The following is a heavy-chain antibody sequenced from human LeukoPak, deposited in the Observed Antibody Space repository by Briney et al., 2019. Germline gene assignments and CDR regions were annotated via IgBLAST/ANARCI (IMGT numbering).Heavy chain of an antibody. CDR2: IIPIFGTA. CDR3: ARFPLGGYYYFDY. D-gene: IGHD3-22*01. V-gene: IGHV1-69*05. CDR1: GGTFSSYA. J-gene: IGHJ4*02. Sequence: SVKVSCKASGGTFSSYAISWGRQAPGPRLEWMGRIIPIFGTANYAQKFQGRVTITTDESTSTTYMELSSLRSEDTAVYYCARFPLGGYYYFDYWGQGTLVTVSS.